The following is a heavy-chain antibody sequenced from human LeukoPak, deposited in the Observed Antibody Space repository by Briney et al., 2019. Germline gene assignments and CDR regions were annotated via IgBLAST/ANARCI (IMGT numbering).Heavy chain of an antibody. Sequence: GGSLRLSCAASGSTFSSYGIHWVRQAPGKGLEWVAIISYDRSNKYYAVSVKGRFTISRDNSKNTLYLQMNSLRAEDTAMYYCAKDGIVVSYFDYWGLGTLVTVSS. V-gene: IGHV3-30*18. D-gene: IGHD3-22*01. CDR3: AKDGIVVSYFDY. CDR1: GSTFSSYG. CDR2: ISYDRSNK. J-gene: IGHJ4*02.